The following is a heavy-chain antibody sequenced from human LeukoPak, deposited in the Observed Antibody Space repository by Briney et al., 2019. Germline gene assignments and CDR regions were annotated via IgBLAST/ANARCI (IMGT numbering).Heavy chain of an antibody. J-gene: IGHJ6*03. Sequence: GGSLRLSCAASGFTFSNAWMSWVRQAPGKGLEWVGRIKSKTDGGTTDYAAPVKGRFTISRDDSKNTLYLQMNSLKTEDTAVYYCTTAKKQQLGLYYYYYYYMDVWGKGTTVTVSS. D-gene: IGHD6-13*01. CDR3: TTAKKQQLGLYYYYYYYMDV. CDR1: GFTFSNAW. V-gene: IGHV3-15*01. CDR2: IKSKTDGGTT.